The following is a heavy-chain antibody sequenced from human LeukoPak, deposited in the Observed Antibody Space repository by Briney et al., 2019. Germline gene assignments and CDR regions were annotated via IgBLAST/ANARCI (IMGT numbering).Heavy chain of an antibody. D-gene: IGHD2-2*02. Sequence: WASVKVSCKASGYTFNNFDINWVRQAPGQGPEWMGWISAYNGYTNYAQKLQGRATMTADTSTSTAYMELRSLRSDDTAVYFCARGRPEYLYYFDYWGQGTLVTVSS. CDR2: ISAYNGYT. V-gene: IGHV1-18*01. CDR1: GYTFNNFD. CDR3: ARGRPEYLYYFDY. J-gene: IGHJ4*02.